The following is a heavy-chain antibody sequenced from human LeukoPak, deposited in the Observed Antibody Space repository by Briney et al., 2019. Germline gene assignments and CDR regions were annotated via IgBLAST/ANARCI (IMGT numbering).Heavy chain of an antibody. V-gene: IGHV6-1*01. D-gene: IGHD6-19*01. CDR1: GDSVSRNSAA. J-gene: IGHJ6*02. Sequence: SQTLSLTCAISGDSVSRNSAAWNWIRQSPSRGLEWLGRTYYRSKWYADYAVSLKGRITINADASKNQFSLRLNSVTPDDTAVYYCSGDPAVAGIHFNGMDVWGQGTTVTVSS. CDR3: SGDPAVAGIHFNGMDV. CDR2: TYYRSKWYA.